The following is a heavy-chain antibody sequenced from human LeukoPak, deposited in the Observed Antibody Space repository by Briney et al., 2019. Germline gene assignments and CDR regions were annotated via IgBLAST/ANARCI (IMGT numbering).Heavy chain of an antibody. CDR2: IKQDGSET. Sequence: PGGSLRLSCATSGFIFSNYWMSWVRQAPRKGLEWVANIKQDGSETYYVDSVKGRFTISRDNAKNSLYLQMNSLRAEDTALYYCAREGVATILVAGYYYYYMDVWGKGTTVTVSS. V-gene: IGHV3-7*03. J-gene: IGHJ6*03. D-gene: IGHD5-24*01. CDR1: GFIFSNYW. CDR3: AREGVATILVAGYYYYYMDV.